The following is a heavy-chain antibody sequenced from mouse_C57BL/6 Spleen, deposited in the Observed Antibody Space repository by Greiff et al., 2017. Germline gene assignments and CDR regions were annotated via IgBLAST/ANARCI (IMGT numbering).Heavy chain of an antibody. CDR2: ISNGGGST. CDR1: GFTFSDYY. CDR3: ARGVTGTSFDY. D-gene: IGHD4-1*01. Sequence: EVQGVESGGGLVQPGGSLKLSCAASGFTFSDYYMYWVRQTPEKRLEWVAYISNGGGSTYYPDTVKGRFTISRDNAKNTLYLQMSRLKSEDTAMYYCARGVTGTSFDYWGQGTTLTVSS. V-gene: IGHV5-12*01. J-gene: IGHJ2*01.